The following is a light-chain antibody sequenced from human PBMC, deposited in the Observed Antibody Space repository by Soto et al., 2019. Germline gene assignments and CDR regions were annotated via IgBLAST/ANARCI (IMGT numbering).Light chain of an antibody. CDR1: QSVSSSY. Sequence: EIVLTQSPGTLSLSPGERATLSCRASQSVSSSYLAWYQEKPGQAPRLLIYGASSRATGISDRFSGSGSGTDFTLTISRLEPEDFAVYYCQQSGSSPRTFGPGTTVDIK. CDR3: QQSGSSPRT. V-gene: IGKV3-20*01. J-gene: IGKJ3*01. CDR2: GAS.